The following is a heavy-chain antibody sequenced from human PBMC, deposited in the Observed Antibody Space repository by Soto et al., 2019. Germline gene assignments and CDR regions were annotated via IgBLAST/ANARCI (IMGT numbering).Heavy chain of an antibody. D-gene: IGHD6-19*01. V-gene: IGHV1-69*01. J-gene: IGHJ4*02. Sequence: QVQLVQSGAEVKKPGSSVKVSCKASGGTFSSYAISWVRQAPGQGLEWMGGIIPIFGTANYAQKFQGRVTITADEPTGAAYRELGSMSAEETAVYYCASGGAVAGGYYFDSWGQGTLVTVSS. CDR2: IIPIFGTA. CDR1: GGTFSSYA. CDR3: ASGGAVAGGYYFDS.